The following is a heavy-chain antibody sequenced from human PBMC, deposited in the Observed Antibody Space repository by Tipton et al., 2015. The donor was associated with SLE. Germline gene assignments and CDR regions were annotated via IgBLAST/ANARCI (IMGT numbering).Heavy chain of an antibody. CDR1: GASFSGYY. CDR2: INHSGST. CDR3: ARSSGDSLYYFNY. D-gene: IGHD2-15*01. V-gene: IGHV4-34*01. Sequence: TLSLTCAVYGASFSGYYWSWIRQPPGKGLEWIGEINHSGSTNYNPSLKSRVTISVDRSKNHLTLMLTSVTAADTAVYYCARSSGDSLYYFNYWGQGALVTVSS. J-gene: IGHJ4*02.